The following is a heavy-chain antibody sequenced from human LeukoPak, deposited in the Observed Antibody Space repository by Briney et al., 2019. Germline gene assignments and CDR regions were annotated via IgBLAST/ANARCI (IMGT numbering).Heavy chain of an antibody. CDR3: ARAESPFGDYYFDY. V-gene: IGHV3-33*01. D-gene: IGHD3-16*01. J-gene: IGHJ4*02. CDR2: IWYDGSNK. CDR1: GFTFSSHG. Sequence: GGSLRLSCAASGFTFSSHGMHWVRQAPGKGLEWVAVIWYDGSNKYYADSVKGRFTISGDNSKNTLYPQMNSLRAEDTAVYYCARAESPFGDYYFDYWGQGTLVTVSS.